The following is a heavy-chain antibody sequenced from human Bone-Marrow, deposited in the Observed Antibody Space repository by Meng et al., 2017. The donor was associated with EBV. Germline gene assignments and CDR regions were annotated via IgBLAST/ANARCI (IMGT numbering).Heavy chain of an antibody. Sequence: QVQLVQSGAEVKKPGALVKVSCKASGYTLTGYYMHWVRQAPGQGLEWMGRINPNSGGTNYAQKFQGRVTMTRDTSISTAYMELSRLRSDDTAVYYCARLGIGSSWYYFDYWGQGTLVTVSS. V-gene: IGHV1-2*06. J-gene: IGHJ4*02. CDR1: GYTLTGYY. CDR2: INPNSGGT. D-gene: IGHD6-13*01. CDR3: ARLGIGSSWYYFDY.